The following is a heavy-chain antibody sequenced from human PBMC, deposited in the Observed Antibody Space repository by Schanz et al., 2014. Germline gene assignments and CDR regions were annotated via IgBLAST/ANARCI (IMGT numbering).Heavy chain of an antibody. V-gene: IGHV3-33*01. CDR1: GFTFISYD. D-gene: IGHD4-17*01. Sequence: QVQLVESWGGVVQPGRSLRLSCVASGFTFISYDIHWVRQAPGKGLEWVAVIRYDGRNKNFVESVKGRFTISRDNSNNTVYLQMNSLRAEDTAVYYCARDAVTSVLTPGFYYWVQGTLVAVST. CDR2: IRYDGRNK. J-gene: IGHJ4*02. CDR3: ARDAVTSVLTPGFYY.